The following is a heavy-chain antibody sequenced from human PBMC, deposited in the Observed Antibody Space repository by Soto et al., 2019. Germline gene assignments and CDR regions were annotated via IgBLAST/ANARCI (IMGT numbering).Heavy chain of an antibody. J-gene: IGHJ4*02. CDR3: ARSVEGHFDY. CDR2: FIGDTNRI. V-gene: IGHV3-48*02. CDR1: GFRFSSFG. Sequence: EVQLVESGGGLVQPGGSLRLSCAASGFRFSSFGMTWVRQAPGKGLEWSPYFIGDTNRIKYADSVKGRFTISRDNAKNSVYLQMNSLRDEDTAVYYCARSVEGHFDYWGQGTVVTVSS. D-gene: IGHD6-19*01.